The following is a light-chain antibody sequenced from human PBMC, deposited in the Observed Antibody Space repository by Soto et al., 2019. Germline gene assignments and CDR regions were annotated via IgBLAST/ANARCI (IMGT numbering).Light chain of an antibody. CDR3: QQRSNWPPT. CDR2: EAS. CDR1: QTVYNY. J-gene: IGKJ4*01. V-gene: IGKV3-11*01. Sequence: EIVLTQSPATLSLSPGETATLSCRASQTVYNYLAWYQQKPGQAPRLLIYEASNRATGIPARFSGGGSGTDFTLVISSLEPEDFAVYYCQQRSNWPPTFGGGTKVEI.